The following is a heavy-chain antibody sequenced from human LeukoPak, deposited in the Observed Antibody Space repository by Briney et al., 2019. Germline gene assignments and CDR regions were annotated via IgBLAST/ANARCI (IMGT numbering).Heavy chain of an antibody. CDR2: INSDESIT. V-gene: IGHV3-74*01. CDR1: GFTFSSSW. J-gene: IGHJ4*02. Sequence: GGSLRLSCAASGFTFSSSWMYWVRHAPGKGLVWVSRINSDESITTYADSVKGRFTISRDNAKNTLYLQMNSLRAEDTAVYYCARGLVPGFLDYWGQGTPVTVSS. D-gene: IGHD4-11*01. CDR3: ARGLVPGFLDY.